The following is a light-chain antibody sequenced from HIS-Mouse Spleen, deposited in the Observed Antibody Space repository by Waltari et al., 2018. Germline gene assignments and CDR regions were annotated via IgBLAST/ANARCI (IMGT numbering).Light chain of an antibody. J-gene: IGLJ2*01. V-gene: IGLV3-10*01. CDR3: YSTDSSGNHRV. Sequence: SYELTQPPSVSVSPGQTARITCSGDALPKKYAYWYQQKSGQAPVLVIYEDSKRPSGIPGRVSGSSSGTTATLTISGAQEEDEADYYCYSTDSSGNHRVFGGGTKLTVL. CDR1: ALPKKY. CDR2: EDS.